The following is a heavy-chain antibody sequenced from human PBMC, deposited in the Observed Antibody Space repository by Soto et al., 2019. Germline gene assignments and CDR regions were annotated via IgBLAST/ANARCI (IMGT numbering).Heavy chain of an antibody. J-gene: IGHJ3*02. Sequence: PGESLKISCKGSGYSFTNYWITWVRQMPGKGLEWMGRIDLSDSYINYSPSFQGHITISADKSTTTAYVQWSSMKASDTAMYYCATPRLQGRGGSDAFDIWGQGTMVTVSS. CDR3: ATPRLQGRGGSDAFDI. D-gene: IGHD3-10*01. V-gene: IGHV5-10-1*01. CDR1: GYSFTNYW. CDR2: IDLSDSYI.